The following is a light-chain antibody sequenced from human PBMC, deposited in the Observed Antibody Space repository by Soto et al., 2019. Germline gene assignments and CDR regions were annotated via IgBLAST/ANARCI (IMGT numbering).Light chain of an antibody. J-gene: IGKJ1*01. CDR2: GAS. V-gene: IGKV3-20*01. CDR3: QQYGRSRWT. CDR1: QSVSSSY. Sequence: DIVLSQTPGTLSWSPRERATLSCTASQSVSSSYLAWYQQKPGQAPRLLIYGASSRATGIPDRFSGSGSGTDFTLTISRLEPEDFAVYYCQQYGRSRWTVGQGTKVDIK.